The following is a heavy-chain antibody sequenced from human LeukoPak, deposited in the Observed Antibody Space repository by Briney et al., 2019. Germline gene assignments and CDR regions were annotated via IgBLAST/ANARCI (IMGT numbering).Heavy chain of an antibody. CDR2: IYYSGST. CDR3: ARPTLAAAGTFYYYGMDV. D-gene: IGHD6-13*01. J-gene: IGHJ6*02. Sequence: SETLSLTCTVSGGSISSSSYYWGWIRQPPGTGLEWIGSIYYSGSTYYNPSLKSRVTISVDTSKNQFSLKLSSVTAADTAVYYCARPTLAAAGTFYYYGMDVWGQGTTVTVSS. CDR1: GGSISSSSYY. V-gene: IGHV4-39*01.